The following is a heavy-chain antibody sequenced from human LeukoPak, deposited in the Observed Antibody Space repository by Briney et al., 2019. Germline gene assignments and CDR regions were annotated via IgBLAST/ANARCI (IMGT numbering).Heavy chain of an antibody. CDR3: ARARYYYYGMDV. Sequence: GGSLRLSCAASGFTFDDYAMHWVRHAPGKGLEWVSGISWNSGSIGYADSVKGRFTISRDNAKNSLYLQMNSLRAEDTAVYYCARARYYYYGMDVWGQGTTVTVSS. CDR1: GFTFDDYA. V-gene: IGHV3-9*01. J-gene: IGHJ6*02. CDR2: ISWNSGSI.